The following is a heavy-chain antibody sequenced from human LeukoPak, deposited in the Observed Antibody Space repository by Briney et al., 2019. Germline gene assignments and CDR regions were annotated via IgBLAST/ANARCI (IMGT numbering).Heavy chain of an antibody. D-gene: IGHD4-17*01. CDR2: INPNSGGT. CDR3: ARGPPTGWFDP. J-gene: IGHJ5*02. CDR1: GYTFSGYY. V-gene: IGHV1-2*02. Sequence: ASVKVSCKASGYTFSGYYMHWVRQAPGQGLEWMGWINPNSGGTKYAQKFQGRVTMTRDTSISAAYRELSRLRSDDTAVYYCARGPPTGWFDPWGQGTLVTVSS.